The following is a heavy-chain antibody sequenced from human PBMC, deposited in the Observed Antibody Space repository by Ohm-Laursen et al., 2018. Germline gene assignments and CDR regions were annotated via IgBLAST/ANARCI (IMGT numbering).Heavy chain of an antibody. CDR2: IWDDGSNK. J-gene: IGHJ4*02. D-gene: IGHD3-22*01. V-gene: IGHV3-33*01. CDR1: GFTFSRYG. CDR3: AIDSSGYYHNY. Sequence: SLRLSCAASGFTFSRYGMHWVRQAPGKGLEWLAAIWDDGSNKYYADSVKGRFTISRDNSKNTLYLQMNSLRAEDTAVYYCAIDSSGYYHNYWGQGTLVTVSS.